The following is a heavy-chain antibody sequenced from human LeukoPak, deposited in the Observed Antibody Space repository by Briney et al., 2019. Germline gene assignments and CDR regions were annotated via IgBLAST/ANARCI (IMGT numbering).Heavy chain of an antibody. D-gene: IGHD3-3*01. CDR2: ISGSGGST. CDR1: GFTFSSYA. V-gene: IGHV3-23*01. J-gene: IGHJ4*02. Sequence: PGGSLRLSCAASGFTFSSYAMSWVRQAPGKGMAWVSAISGSGGSTYYADSVKGRFTISRDNSKNTLYLQMNSLRAEDTAVYYCAKDAFWSGYYSYWGQGTLVTVSS. CDR3: AKDAFWSGYYSY.